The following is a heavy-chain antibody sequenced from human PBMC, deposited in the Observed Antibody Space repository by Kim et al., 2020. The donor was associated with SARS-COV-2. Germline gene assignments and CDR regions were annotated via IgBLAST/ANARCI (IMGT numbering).Heavy chain of an antibody. V-gene: IGHV3-23*01. CDR1: GFTFYSYA. D-gene: IGHD3-10*01. Sequence: GGSLRLSCAASGFTFYSYAMNWVRQAPGKGLEWVSAISSSGGSTYYADSVKGRFIISRDNSKNTLYLQITSLRAEDTAVYYCAKDRSEYYYGSLDYWGQGTLVTVSS. CDR3: AKDRSEYYYGSLDY. J-gene: IGHJ4*02. CDR2: ISSSGGST.